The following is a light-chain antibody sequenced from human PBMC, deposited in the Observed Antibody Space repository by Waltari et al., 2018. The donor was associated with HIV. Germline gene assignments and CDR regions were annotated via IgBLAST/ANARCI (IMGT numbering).Light chain of an antibody. CDR3: QSYDSSNFWV. J-gene: IGLJ3*02. CDR2: EDK. Sequence: NFMLTQPHSVSESPGKTVTISCTRSSGNIPRQYVQCYHLPPGTSPTTVIYEDKQRPSGVPDRFSGSIDSSSNSASLTISGLKTEDEADYYCQSYDSSNFWVFGGGTKLTVL. CDR1: SGNIPRQY. V-gene: IGLV6-57*01.